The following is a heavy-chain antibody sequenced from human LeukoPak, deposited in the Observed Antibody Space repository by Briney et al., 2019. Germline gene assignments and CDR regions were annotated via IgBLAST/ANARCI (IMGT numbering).Heavy chain of an antibody. CDR1: GYTLTELS. D-gene: IGHD3-3*01. Sequence: ASVKVSCTVSGYTLTELSMHWVRQAPGKGLEWRGGFDPEDGETIYAQQFQGRVTMTEDTSTDTAYMELSSLRSEDTAVYYCATEWRNYDFWSGYSQRYGMDVWGQGTTVTVSS. CDR3: ATEWRNYDFWSGYSQRYGMDV. CDR2: FDPEDGET. V-gene: IGHV1-24*01. J-gene: IGHJ6*02.